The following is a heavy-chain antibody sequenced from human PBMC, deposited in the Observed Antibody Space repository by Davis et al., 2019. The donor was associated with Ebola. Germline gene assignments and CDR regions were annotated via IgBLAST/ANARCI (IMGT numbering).Heavy chain of an antibody. Sequence: PGGSLRLSCAASGFTFSSYWMHWVRHAPGKGLVWVSRINSDGSSTSYADSVKGRFTISRDNAKNTLYLQMNSLRAEDTAVYYCARSRGLSPGTYFDSWGQGTLVTVSS. CDR3: ARSRGLSPGTYFDS. J-gene: IGHJ4*02. CDR2: INSDGSST. V-gene: IGHV3-74*01. D-gene: IGHD3-10*01. CDR1: GFTFSSYW.